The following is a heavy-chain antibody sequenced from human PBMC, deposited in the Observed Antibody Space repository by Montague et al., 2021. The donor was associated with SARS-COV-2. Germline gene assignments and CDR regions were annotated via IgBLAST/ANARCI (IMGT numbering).Heavy chain of an antibody. CDR2: IDWDDDK. Sequence: VKPTQTLTLTCTFSGFSLSTSGMCVSWIRQPPGKALEWLALIDWDDDKYYSTSLKTRHTISKDTSKNQVVLTMTNMDPVDTATYYCARIWGATRGDAFDIWGQRTMVTVSS. CDR3: ARIWGATRGDAFDI. D-gene: IGHD1-26*01. CDR1: GFSLSTSGMC. V-gene: IGHV2-70*01. J-gene: IGHJ3*02.